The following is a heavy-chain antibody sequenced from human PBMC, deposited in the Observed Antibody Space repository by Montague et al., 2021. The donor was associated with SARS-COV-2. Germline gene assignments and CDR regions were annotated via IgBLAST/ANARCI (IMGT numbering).Heavy chain of an antibody. CDR3: ARENNWNLNGWFDP. CDR2: IYYSGST. V-gene: IGHV4-59*01. Sequence: SETLSLTCTVSGGSISSYYWSWIRQPPGKGLEWIGYIYYSGSTNYNPSLKSRVTISVDTSKNQFSLKLSSVTAADTAVYYCARENNWNLNGWFDPWGQGTLVTVSP. CDR1: GGSISSYY. J-gene: IGHJ5*02. D-gene: IGHD1-20*01.